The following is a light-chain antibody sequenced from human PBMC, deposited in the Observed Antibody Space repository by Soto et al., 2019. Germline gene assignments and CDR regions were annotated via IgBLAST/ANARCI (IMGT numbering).Light chain of an antibody. Sequence: QSVLTQPPSVSGAPGQRVTISCTGSSSNIGAGYDVHWYQQLPGTAPKLLIYGNSNRPSGVPDRFSGSKSGTSASLAITGLQAEDEADYYCRSYDSCLSGFWVFGGGTKLTVL. CDR3: RSYDSCLSGFWV. CDR2: GNS. V-gene: IGLV1-40*01. J-gene: IGLJ3*02. CDR1: SSNIGAGYD.